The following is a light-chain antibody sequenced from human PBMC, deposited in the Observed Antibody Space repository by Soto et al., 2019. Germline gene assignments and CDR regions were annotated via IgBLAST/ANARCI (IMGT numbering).Light chain of an antibody. CDR1: SSGVGGYNY. CDR2: DVS. CDR3: CSYAGTYTYV. Sequence: QSALTQPRSVSGSPGQSVTISCTGTSSGVGGYNYVSWYQQHPGKAPKLMIYDVSQRPSGVPDRFSGSISGNTASLTISGLQAEDEAAYYCCSYAGTYTYVFGTGTKVTVL. J-gene: IGLJ1*01. V-gene: IGLV2-11*01.